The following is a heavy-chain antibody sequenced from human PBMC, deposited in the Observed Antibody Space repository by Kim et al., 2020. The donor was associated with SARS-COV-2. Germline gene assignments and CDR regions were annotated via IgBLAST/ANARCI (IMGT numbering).Heavy chain of an antibody. CDR3: ARHSLRFLEWANWFDP. CDR2: IYYSGST. CDR1: GGSISSSSYY. J-gene: IGHJ5*02. Sequence: SETLSLTCTVSGGSISSSSYYWGWIRQPPGKGLERIGSIYYSGSTYYNPSLKSRVTISVDTSKNQFSLKLSSVTAADTAVYYCARHSLRFLEWANWFDPWGQGTLVTVSS. V-gene: IGHV4-39*01. D-gene: IGHD3-3*01.